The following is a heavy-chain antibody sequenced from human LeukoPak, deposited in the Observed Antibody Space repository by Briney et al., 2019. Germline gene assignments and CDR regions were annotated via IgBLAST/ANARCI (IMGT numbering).Heavy chain of an antibody. V-gene: IGHV4-59*01. CDR2: IYYGGST. CDR3: ARVESYYVESWFDP. Sequence: SETLSLTCTVSGGSISSYYWSWIRQPPGKGLEWIGYIYYGGSTNYNPSLKSRVTISVDTSKNQFSLKLSSVTAADTAVYYCARVESYYVESWFDPWGQGTLVTVSS. D-gene: IGHD1-26*01. J-gene: IGHJ5*02. CDR1: GGSISSYY.